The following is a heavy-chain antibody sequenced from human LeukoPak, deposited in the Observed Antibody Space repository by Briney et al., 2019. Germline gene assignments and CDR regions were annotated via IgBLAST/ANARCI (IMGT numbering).Heavy chain of an antibody. CDR3: ARSGQYDFWSGYYTGNMDV. CDR2: ISSSSSYI. Sequence: GGSLRLSCAASGFTFSSYSMNWVRQAPGKGLEWVSSISSSSSYIYYADSVKGRFTISRDNAKNSLYLQMNSLRAEDTAVYYCARSGQYDFWSGYYTGNMDVWGKGTTVTVSS. J-gene: IGHJ6*03. D-gene: IGHD3-3*01. CDR1: GFTFSSYS. V-gene: IGHV3-21*01.